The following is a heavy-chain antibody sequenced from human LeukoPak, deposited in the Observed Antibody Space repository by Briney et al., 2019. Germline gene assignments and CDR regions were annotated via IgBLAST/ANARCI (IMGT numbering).Heavy chain of an antibody. CDR1: GYTFTSYD. J-gene: IGHJ4*02. CDR3: ARGSTSSYYFDY. V-gene: IGHV1-8*01. Sequence: GASVKVSCKASGYTFTSYDINWVRQATGQGLEWMGWMNPSSGNTGYAQKFQGRVTMARNTSISTAYMELSSLRSEDTAVYYCARGSTSSYYFDYWGQGTLVTVSS. CDR2: MNPSSGNT. D-gene: IGHD2-2*01.